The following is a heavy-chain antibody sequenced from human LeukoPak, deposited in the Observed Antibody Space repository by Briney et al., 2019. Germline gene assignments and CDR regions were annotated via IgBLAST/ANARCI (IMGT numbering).Heavy chain of an antibody. Sequence: SETLSLTCTVSGYSISSGYYWGWIRQPPGKGLEWIGSIYHSGSTYYNPSLKSRVTISVDTSRNQFSLKLSSVTAADTAVYYCARALITPNAFDIWGQGTMVTVSS. J-gene: IGHJ3*02. V-gene: IGHV4-38-2*02. D-gene: IGHD1-14*01. CDR3: ARALITPNAFDI. CDR1: GYSISSGYY. CDR2: IYHSGST.